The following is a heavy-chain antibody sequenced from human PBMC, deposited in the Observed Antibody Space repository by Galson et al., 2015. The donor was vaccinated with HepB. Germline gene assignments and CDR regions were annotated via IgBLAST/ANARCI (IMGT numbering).Heavy chain of an antibody. J-gene: IGHJ6*03. CDR1: GITFSNYG. D-gene: IGHD6-13*01. V-gene: IGHV3-23*01. CDR2: ISGSGDNT. CDR3: VKLSAAAAYSHMDI. Sequence: SLRLACAASGITFSNYGMTWVRQAPGRGLEWVSAISGSGDNTQYSDSVKGRFTISRANSESPLYLQMNSLRAEDTAVYYCVKLSAAAAYSHMDIWGKGTTVTVSS.